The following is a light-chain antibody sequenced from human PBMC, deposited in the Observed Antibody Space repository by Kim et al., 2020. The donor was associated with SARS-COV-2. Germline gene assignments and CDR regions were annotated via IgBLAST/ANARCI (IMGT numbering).Light chain of an antibody. Sequence: QSVLTQPPSASGTPGQRVTISCSGNRSNIGSNYVYWYQQLPGTAPKPLIYRNNQRPSGVPDRISGSKSGTSASLAISGLRSEDEADYYCAAWDDSLSGLIFGGGTQLTVL. V-gene: IGLV1-47*01. CDR1: RSNIGSNY. CDR2: RNN. CDR3: AAWDDSLSGLI. J-gene: IGLJ2*01.